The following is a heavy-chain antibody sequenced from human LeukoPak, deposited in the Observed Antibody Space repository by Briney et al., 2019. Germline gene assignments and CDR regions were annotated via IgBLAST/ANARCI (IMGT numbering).Heavy chain of an antibody. J-gene: IGHJ4*02. CDR3: AKDPPSGYCSGGTCNDSPFDS. Sequence: GGSLRLPCAASGFTFSSYAMSWVRQAPGKGLERVSGISGSGTNTDYADSVKGRFTISRDSSKNTLYLQMNSLRAEDTAVYYCAKDPPSGYCSGGTCNDSPFDSWGQGTLVTVSS. CDR2: ISGSGTNT. D-gene: IGHD2-15*01. CDR1: GFTFSSYA. V-gene: IGHV3-23*01.